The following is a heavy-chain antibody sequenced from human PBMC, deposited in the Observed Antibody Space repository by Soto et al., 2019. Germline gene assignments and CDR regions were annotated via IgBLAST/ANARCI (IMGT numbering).Heavy chain of an antibody. V-gene: IGHV3-30-3*01. CDR1: GFTFSSYA. CDR3: LRIAEPSNSWYGRFAY. CDR2: IIFDGNNK. J-gene: IGHJ4*02. Sequence: QVQLVESGGGVVQPGRSLRLSCAASGFTFSSYAMHWVRQAPGKGLEWVAAIIFDGNNKYYADSVKGRFTISRDNSKNTLYLQMNSLRAEDTAVYYCLRIAEPSNSWYGRFAYWGQGTLVIVSS. D-gene: IGHD2-15*01.